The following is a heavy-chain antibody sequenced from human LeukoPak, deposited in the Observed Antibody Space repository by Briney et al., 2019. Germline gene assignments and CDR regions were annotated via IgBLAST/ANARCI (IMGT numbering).Heavy chain of an antibody. J-gene: IGHJ4*02. CDR2: INTGGSST. V-gene: IGHV3-74*01. CDR1: GFTFSSYW. CDR3: VRDAPEWEIPSDY. D-gene: IGHD1-26*01. Sequence: GGSLRLSCTASGFTFSSYWMHWVRQAPGKGLVWVSHINTGGSSTNYADSVKGRFTISRDNAKNTLYLQMNSLRAEDTAVYYCVRDAPEWEIPSDYWGQGTLVTVSS.